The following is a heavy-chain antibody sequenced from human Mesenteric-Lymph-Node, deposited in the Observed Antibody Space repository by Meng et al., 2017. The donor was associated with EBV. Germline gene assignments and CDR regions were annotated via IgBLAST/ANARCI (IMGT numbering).Heavy chain of an antibody. V-gene: IGHV3-11*01. CDR2: ISSSGSTI. Sequence: GQLGGSGGGLVKPGGSLRLSCAASGFTFSDYYMSWIRQAPGKGLEWVSYISSSGSTIYYADSVKGRFTISRDNAKNSLYLQMNSLRAEDTAVYYCARRGGPYSSSWYWVDYWGQGTLVTVSS. CDR1: GFTFSDYY. J-gene: IGHJ4*02. D-gene: IGHD6-13*01. CDR3: ARRGGPYSSSWYWVDY.